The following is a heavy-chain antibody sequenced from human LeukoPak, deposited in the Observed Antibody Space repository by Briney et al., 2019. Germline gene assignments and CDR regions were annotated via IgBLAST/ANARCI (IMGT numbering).Heavy chain of an antibody. CDR2: INPNSGGT. J-gene: IGHJ5*02. V-gene: IGHV1-2*02. D-gene: IGHD1/OR15-1a*01. CDR3: ARDLLYSGTTRGWFDP. Sequence: ASVKVSCKASGYTFTGYYMHWVRQAPGQGLEWMGWINPNSGGTNYAQKFQGRVTMTRDTSISTAYMGLSRLRSDDTAVYYCARDLLYSGTTRGWFDPWGQGTLVTVSS. CDR1: GYTFTGYY.